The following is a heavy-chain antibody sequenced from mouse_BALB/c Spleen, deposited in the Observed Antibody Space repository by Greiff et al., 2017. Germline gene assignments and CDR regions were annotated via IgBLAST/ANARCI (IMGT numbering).Heavy chain of an antibody. D-gene: IGHD1-1*01. CDR2: ISSGGST. V-gene: IGHV5-6-5*01. CDR3: ARGILLRSYFDY. CDR1: GFTFSSYA. Sequence: EVKLMESGGGLVKPGGSLKLSCAASGFTFSSYAMSWVRQTPEKRLEWVASISSGGSTYYPDSVKGRFTISRDNARNILYLQMSSLRSEDTAMYYCARGILLRSYFDYWGQGTTLTVSS. J-gene: IGHJ2*01.